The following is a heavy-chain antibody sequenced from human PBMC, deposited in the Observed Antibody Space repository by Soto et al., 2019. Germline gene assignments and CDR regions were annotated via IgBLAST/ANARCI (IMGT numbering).Heavy chain of an antibody. CDR1: GFTFYSYA. Sequence: EVQLLESGGGLVQPGGSLRLSCAASGFTFYSYAMSWVRQAPGKGLEWVSGVSASGGNTYHADSVKGRFTISRDNSKNTLYLQMNSLIAEDTAIYYCATAYLTSCSTTSCPFASWGLGTQVTVSS. D-gene: IGHD2-2*01. CDR2: VSASGGNT. CDR3: ATAYLTSCSTTSCPFAS. V-gene: IGHV3-23*01. J-gene: IGHJ5*01.